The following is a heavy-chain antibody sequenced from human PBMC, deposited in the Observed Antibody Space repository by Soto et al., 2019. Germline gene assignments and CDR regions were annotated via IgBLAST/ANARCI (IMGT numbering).Heavy chain of an antibody. CDR2: INPNSGGT. J-gene: IGHJ5*02. CDR1: GYTFTGYY. V-gene: IGHV1-2*02. Sequence: ASVEVSCKSSGYTFTGYYMHWVRQAPGQVLEWMGWINPNSGGTNYAQKFQGRVTMTRDTSISTAYMELSRLRSDDTAVYYCARDYRGYCSSTSCYVWFDPWGQGTLVTVPQ. D-gene: IGHD2-2*01. CDR3: ARDYRGYCSSTSCYVWFDP.